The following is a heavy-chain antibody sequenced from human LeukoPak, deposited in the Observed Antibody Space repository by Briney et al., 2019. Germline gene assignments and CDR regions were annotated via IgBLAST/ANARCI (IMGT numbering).Heavy chain of an antibody. V-gene: IGHV3-30-3*01. CDR2: ISYDGSNK. Sequence: PGGSLRLSCAASGFTFSSYAMHWVRQAPGKGLEWVAVISYDGSNKYYADSVKGRFTISRDNSKNTLYLQMNSLRAEDTAVYYCARDTKQWLPGGYWGQGTLVTVSS. CDR3: ARDTKQWLPGGY. J-gene: IGHJ4*02. CDR1: GFTFSSYA. D-gene: IGHD6-19*01.